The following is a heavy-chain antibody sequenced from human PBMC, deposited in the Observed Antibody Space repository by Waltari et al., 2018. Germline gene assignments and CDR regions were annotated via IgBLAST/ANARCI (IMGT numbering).Heavy chain of an antibody. CDR3: VRLAATGSPYFDS. D-gene: IGHD6-13*01. CDR2: IRNKANSYST. Sequence: EVHLVESGGGLVQPGGSLRLSCVASGFPFSAHYLAWVRQAPGKGLEWVGHIRNKANSYSTEHAASVKGRFTISRDDSKDSLYLQMNSLEIEDTGVYYCVRLAATGSPYFDSWGQGTLVTVSS. J-gene: IGHJ4*02. CDR1: GFPFSAHY. V-gene: IGHV3-72*01.